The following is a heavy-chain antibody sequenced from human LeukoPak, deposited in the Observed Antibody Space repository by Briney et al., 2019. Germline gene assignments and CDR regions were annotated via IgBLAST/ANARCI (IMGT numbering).Heavy chain of an antibody. CDR2: MNPNSGNT. CDR3: ARVRSLWFGELNGMDV. J-gene: IGHJ6*02. V-gene: IGHV1-8*01. Sequence: ASVKVSCKASGYTFTSYDINWVRQATGQGLEWMGWMNPNSGNTGYAQKFQGRVTMTRNTSISTAYMELSSLRSEDTAVYYCARVRSLWFGELNGMDVWGQGTTVTVSS. CDR1: GYTFTSYD. D-gene: IGHD3-10*01.